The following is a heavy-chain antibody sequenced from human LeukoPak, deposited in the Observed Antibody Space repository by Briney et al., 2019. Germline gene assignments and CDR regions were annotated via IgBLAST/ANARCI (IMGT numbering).Heavy chain of an antibody. V-gene: IGHV5-10-1*01. CDR1: GYSFTNYW. J-gene: IGHJ4*02. CDR3: ARRAEDSSVWHVTAY. D-gene: IGHD6-19*01. Sequence: GEPLEIPRKGSGYSFTNYWIIWVRPMPGTGLDWIGNIDPSDSYTTFSPSFQGHVTISAAQSISTAYLQRTSPRASDTAMYYCARRAEDSSVWHVTAYWGQGTLVTVSS. CDR2: IDPSDSYT.